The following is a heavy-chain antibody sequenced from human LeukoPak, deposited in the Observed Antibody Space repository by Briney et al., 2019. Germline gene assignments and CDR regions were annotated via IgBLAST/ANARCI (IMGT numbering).Heavy chain of an antibody. CDR1: GFTFSSYS. CDR2: ISSSSSYI. J-gene: IGHJ3*02. V-gene: IGHV3-21*01. Sequence: PGGSLRLSCAASGFTFSSYSMNWVRRAPGKGLEWVSSISSSSSYIYYADSVKGRFTISRDNAKNSLYLQMNSLRAEDTAVYYCARLTYYYDSSGYTSNAFDIWGQGTMVTVSS. CDR3: ARLTYYYDSSGYTSNAFDI. D-gene: IGHD3-22*01.